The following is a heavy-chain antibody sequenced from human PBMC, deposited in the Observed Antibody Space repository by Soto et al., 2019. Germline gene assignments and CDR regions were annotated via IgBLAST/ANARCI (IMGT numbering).Heavy chain of an antibody. CDR2: IYYSGST. CDR3: AGGYYYDSSGYYCLDY. CDR1: GGSVSSGSYY. J-gene: IGHJ4*02. D-gene: IGHD3-22*01. Sequence: SETLSLTCTVSGGSVSSGSYYWSWIRQPPGKGLEWIGYIYYSGSTNYNPSLKSRVTISVDTSKNQFSLKLSSVTAADTAVYYCAGGYYYDSSGYYCLDYWGQGTLVTVSS. V-gene: IGHV4-61*01.